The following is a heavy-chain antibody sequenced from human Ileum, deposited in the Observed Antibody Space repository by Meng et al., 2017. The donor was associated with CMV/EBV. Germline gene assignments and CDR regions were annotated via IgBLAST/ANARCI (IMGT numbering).Heavy chain of an antibody. J-gene: IGHJ4*02. V-gene: IGHV4-59*01. CDR1: GGSTSTYY. Sequence: HVHLHESGPGLVKPSETLSLTCTVSGGSTSTYYWSWIRQPPGKGLEWIGYSGSTNHNPSLKSRVTISVDTSKNQFSLKLSSVTAADTAVYYCARVSKGIGYNHGYGYFDYWGQGTLVTVSS. CDR3: ARVSKGIGYNHGYGYFDY. CDR2: SGST. D-gene: IGHD5-18*01.